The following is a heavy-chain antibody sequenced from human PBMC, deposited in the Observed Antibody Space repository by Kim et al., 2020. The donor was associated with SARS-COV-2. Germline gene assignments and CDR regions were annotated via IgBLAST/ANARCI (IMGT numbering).Heavy chain of an antibody. D-gene: IGHD3-10*01. CDR1: GFTFSSYS. J-gene: IGHJ4*02. CDR3: AREYYYGSGFLYY. V-gene: IGHV3-48*04. Sequence: GGSLRLSCAASGFTFSSYSMNWVRQAPGKGLEWVSYISSSSSNIYYADSVKGRFTISRDNAKNSLYLQMNSLRAEDTAVYYCAREYYYGSGFLYYWGQGTLVTVSS. CDR2: ISSSSSNI.